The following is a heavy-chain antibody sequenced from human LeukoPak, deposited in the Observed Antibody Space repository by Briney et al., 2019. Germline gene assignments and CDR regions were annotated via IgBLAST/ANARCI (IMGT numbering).Heavy chain of an antibody. Sequence: SQTLSLTCASSGDSVSSDSAAWNWIRQSPSRGLEWLGRTYYRSKWYNDYAVSVKSRITINPDTSKNQFSLQLNSVTPEDTAVYCCARTIGGAGTVGGFYYWGQGTLVTVSS. CDR2: TYYRSKWYN. D-gene: IGHD6-13*01. CDR3: ARTIGGAGTVGGFYY. V-gene: IGHV6-1*01. CDR1: GDSVSSDSAA. J-gene: IGHJ4*02.